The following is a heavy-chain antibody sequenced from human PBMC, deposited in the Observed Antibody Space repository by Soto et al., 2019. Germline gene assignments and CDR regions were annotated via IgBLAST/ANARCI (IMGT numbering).Heavy chain of an antibody. Sequence: ASVKVSCKASGYTFTSYYMHWVRQAPGQGLEWMGIINPSGGSTSYAQKFRGRVTMTRDTSTSTVYMELSSLRSEDTAVYYCARERFWSGYYYYYGMDVWGQGTTVTVYS. CDR3: ARERFWSGYYYYYGMDV. V-gene: IGHV1-46*01. J-gene: IGHJ6*02. D-gene: IGHD3-3*01. CDR2: INPSGGST. CDR1: GYTFTSYY.